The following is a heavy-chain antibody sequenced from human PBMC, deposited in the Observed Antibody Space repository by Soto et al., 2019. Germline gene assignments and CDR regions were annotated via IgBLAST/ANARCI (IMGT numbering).Heavy chain of an antibody. CDR1: GGSFSGYY. D-gene: IGHD1-20*01. V-gene: IGHV4-34*01. CDR2: INHSGRT. CDR3: GREIRKITNTWFDP. J-gene: IGHJ5*02. Sequence: QVQLQQWGAGLLKPSETLSLTCAVYGGSFSGYYWSWIRQPPGKGLEWIGEINHSGRTNYNPSLKSRVTISEDPSKYQFALMLSSVTAADTAVYYCGREIRKITNTWFDPWGQGTLVTVSS.